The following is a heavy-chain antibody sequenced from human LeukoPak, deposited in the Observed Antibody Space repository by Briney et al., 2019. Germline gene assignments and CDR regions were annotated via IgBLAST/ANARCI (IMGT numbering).Heavy chain of an antibody. J-gene: IGHJ3*02. Sequence: PSETLSLTCTVSGGPISSYYWSWTRQPPGKGLEWIGYISNSENTNYNLSLKSRVTISVDKSKNQFSLKLSSVTAADTAVYYCARHWGDSPNHSDDLYAFDIWGQGTMVTVSS. V-gene: IGHV4-59*08. CDR1: GGPISSYY. CDR3: ARHWGDSPNHSDDLYAFDI. D-gene: IGHD1-14*01. CDR2: ISNSENT.